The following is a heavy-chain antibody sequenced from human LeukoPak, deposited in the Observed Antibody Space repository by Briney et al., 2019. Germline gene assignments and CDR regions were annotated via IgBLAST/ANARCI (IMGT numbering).Heavy chain of an antibody. CDR1: GFTFSSYS. CDR2: ISSSSSYI. Sequence: PGGSLKLSCAASGFTFSSYSMNWVRQAPGKGLEWVSSISSSSSYIYYADSVKGRFTISRDNSKNTLYLQMNSLRAEDTALYYCARDSTGYGYEEWNWGQGTLVTVSS. D-gene: IGHD5-18*01. CDR3: ARDSTGYGYEEWN. J-gene: IGHJ4*02. V-gene: IGHV3-21*01.